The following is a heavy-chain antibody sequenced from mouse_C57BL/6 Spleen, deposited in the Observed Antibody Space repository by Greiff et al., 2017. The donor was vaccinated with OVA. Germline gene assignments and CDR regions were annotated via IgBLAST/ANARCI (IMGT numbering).Heavy chain of an antibody. Sequence: VQLVESGAELARPGASVKLSCKASGYTFTSYGISWVKQRPGQGLEWIGEIYPRSGNTYYNEKFKGKATLTADKSSSTAYMELRSLTSEDSAVYFCARSSGYRYYFDDWGQGTTLTVSS. D-gene: IGHD3-2*02. CDR2: IYPRSGNT. V-gene: IGHV1-81*01. CDR3: ARSSGYRYYFDD. J-gene: IGHJ2*01. CDR1: GYTFTSYG.